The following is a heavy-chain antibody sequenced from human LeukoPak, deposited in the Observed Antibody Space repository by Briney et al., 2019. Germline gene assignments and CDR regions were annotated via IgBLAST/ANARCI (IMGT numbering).Heavy chain of an antibody. V-gene: IGHV3-30*02. J-gene: IGHJ6*03. Sequence: GGSLRLSCAASGFTFSNYAMHWVRQAPGKGLEWVAFIRHDGSDIYYADSVKGRFTIPRDNSKDTLYFQMNSLIYDDTAVYYCAKTGFQWGEYFYYMDVWGKGTTVTVSS. D-gene: IGHD1-14*01. CDR2: IRHDGSDI. CDR1: GFTFSNYA. CDR3: AKTGFQWGEYFYYMDV.